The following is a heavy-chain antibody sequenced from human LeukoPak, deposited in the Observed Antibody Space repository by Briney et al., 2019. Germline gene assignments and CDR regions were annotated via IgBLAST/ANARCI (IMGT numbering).Heavy chain of an antibody. Sequence: SETLSLTCTVSGGSISSSSYYWGWIRQPPGKGLEWIGSIYYSGSTYYNPPLKSRVTISVDTSKNQFSLKLSSVTAADTAVYYCASLVRYSSSWYIGYWGQGTLVTVSS. D-gene: IGHD6-13*01. J-gene: IGHJ4*02. CDR3: ASLVRYSSSWYIGY. CDR1: GGSISSSSYY. V-gene: IGHV4-39*01. CDR2: IYYSGST.